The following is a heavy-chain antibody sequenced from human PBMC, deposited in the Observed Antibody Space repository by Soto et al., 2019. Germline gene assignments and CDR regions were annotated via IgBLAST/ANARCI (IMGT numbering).Heavy chain of an antibody. CDR2: IYSAGST. Sequence: HPVGSLRLSCAASGLTVSSSYMSWVRQAPGKGLQWVSVIYSAGSTYYANSLKSRVTISRDTSKNQFSLRLTSVTAADTAVYYCATVVVAATRHTDFDPWGQGTLVTVSS. D-gene: IGHD2-15*01. V-gene: IGHV3-53*01. CDR3: ATVVVAATRHTDFDP. J-gene: IGHJ5*02. CDR1: GLTVSSSY.